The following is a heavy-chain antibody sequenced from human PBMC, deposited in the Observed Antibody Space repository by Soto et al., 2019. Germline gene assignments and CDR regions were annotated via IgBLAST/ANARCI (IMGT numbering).Heavy chain of an antibody. CDR2: ITCSRHST. Sequence: EVQLLESGGGLVQPGGSLRLSCAASGFTFRTSGMSWVRQAPGKGLEWVSSITCSRHSTLYADSVKGRFTISRDTSENTLFLQMDSLRAEDTAVYYCAKDWDGSTSKLWGRFDPWGQGTLVTVSS. J-gene: IGHJ5*02. CDR3: AKDWDGSTSKLWGRFDP. V-gene: IGHV3-23*01. CDR1: GFTFRTSG. D-gene: IGHD3-10*01.